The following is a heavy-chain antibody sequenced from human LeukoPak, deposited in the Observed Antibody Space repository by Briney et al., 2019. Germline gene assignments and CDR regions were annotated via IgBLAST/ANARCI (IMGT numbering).Heavy chain of an antibody. D-gene: IGHD7-27*01. CDR1: GGSISGDY. CDR3: ARGTLNWVYFDY. Sequence: SETLSLTCTVSGGSISGDYWSWIRQPAGKGLEWIGRINTSGNSNYNPSLKSRVTISVDTSKNQFSLKLSSVTAADTAVYYCARGTLNWVYFDYWGQGTLVTVSS. J-gene: IGHJ4*02. CDR2: INTSGNS. V-gene: IGHV4-4*07.